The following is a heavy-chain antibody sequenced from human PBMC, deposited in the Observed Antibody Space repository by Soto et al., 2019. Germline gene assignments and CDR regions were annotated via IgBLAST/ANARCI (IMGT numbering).Heavy chain of an antibody. Sequence: SVKVSSKASGYTFTSCVIIWVRQAPGQGLEWMGWINPNNGNTNYAQKFQGRVTMTMDTTTSTAYMELRSLRSDDTAVYYCARERKGRIAAAGLFDYWGQGTLVPVSS. V-gene: IGHV1-18*01. CDR3: ARERKGRIAAAGLFDY. J-gene: IGHJ4*02. CDR1: GYTFTSCV. D-gene: IGHD6-13*01. CDR2: INPNNGNT.